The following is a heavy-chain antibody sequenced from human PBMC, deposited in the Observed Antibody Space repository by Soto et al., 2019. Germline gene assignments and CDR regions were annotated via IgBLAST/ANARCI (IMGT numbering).Heavy chain of an antibody. CDR2: IYYSGST. J-gene: IGHJ4*02. CDR1: GGSISSYY. CDR3: ARVWDTAMGLFDS. D-gene: IGHD5-18*01. Sequence: PSETLSLTCTVSGGSISSYYWSWIRQPPGKGLEWIGYIYYSGSTNYNPSLKSRVTISVDTSKNQFSLKLSSVTAADTAVYYCARVWDTAMGLFDSWGQGTLVTVSS. V-gene: IGHV4-59*12.